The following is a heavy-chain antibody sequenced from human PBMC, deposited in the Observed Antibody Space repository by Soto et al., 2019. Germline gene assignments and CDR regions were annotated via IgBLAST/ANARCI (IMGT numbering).Heavy chain of an antibody. J-gene: IGHJ3*02. V-gene: IGHV3-23*01. CDR2: ISGSGGST. CDR3: AKDILGTKARTFDI. CDR1: GLTFSTYA. Sequence: GGSLRLSCAASGLTFSTYAMSWVRQAPGKGLEWVSAISGSGGSTYYADSVKGRFTISRDNSKNTLYLQMNSLRAEDTAVYYCAKDILGTKARTFDIWGQGTMVTVSS. D-gene: IGHD2-15*01.